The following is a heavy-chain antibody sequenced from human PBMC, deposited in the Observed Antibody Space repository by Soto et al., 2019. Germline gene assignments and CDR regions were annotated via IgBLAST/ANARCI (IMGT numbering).Heavy chain of an antibody. V-gene: IGHV4-59*08. D-gene: IGHD6-19*01. CDR3: ARHGQWLVTGYFYYGMDV. CDR2: IYYSGGT. CDR1: GGPVSSYY. J-gene: IGHJ6*02. Sequence: SGTLALTCTVFGGPVSSYYGGWIRQPPGKGLEWIGYIYYSGGTNYNPSLKSRVTISVDTSKNQFSLKLSSVTAADTAVYYCARHGQWLVTGYFYYGMDVWGQGTTVTVSS.